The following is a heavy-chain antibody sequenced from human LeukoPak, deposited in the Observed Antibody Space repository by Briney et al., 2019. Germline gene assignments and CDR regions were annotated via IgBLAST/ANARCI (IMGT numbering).Heavy chain of an antibody. CDR2: IYSSGST. CDR1: GGSISSYY. Sequence: SETLSLTCTVSGGSISSYYWSWIRQPPGKGLEWIGSIYSSGSTYYNTSLQSRVTISIETSKNQISLRLKSVTAADTAMYYCAKSGGYGLIDYWGQGTLVTVSS. CDR3: AKSGGYGLIDY. V-gene: IGHV4-59*04. J-gene: IGHJ4*02. D-gene: IGHD1-26*01.